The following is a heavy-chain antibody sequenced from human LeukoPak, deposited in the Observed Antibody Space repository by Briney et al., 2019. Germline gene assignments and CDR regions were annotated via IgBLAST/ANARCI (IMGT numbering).Heavy chain of an antibody. CDR3: ATHYGHDYGDYVGY. Sequence: ASVKVSCKASGYTFTGYYIHWVRQAPGQGLEWMGRINPNSGGTNYAQEFQGRVTMTRDTSISTAYMGLSGLRSDDTAMYYCATHYGHDYGDYVGYWGQGTLVTVSS. J-gene: IGHJ4*02. CDR1: GYTFTGYY. CDR2: INPNSGGT. V-gene: IGHV1-2*06. D-gene: IGHD4-17*01.